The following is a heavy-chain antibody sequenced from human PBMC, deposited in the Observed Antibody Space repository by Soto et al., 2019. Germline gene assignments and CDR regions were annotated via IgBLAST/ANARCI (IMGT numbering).Heavy chain of an antibody. J-gene: IGHJ2*01. CDR2: VYYSGGT. Sequence: PSETLSLTCTVSLGSVSNADHYWSWIRQPPGKGLEWIAYVYYSGGTNYNPSLKSRVTISMDTSKNQFALKLNSVTAADTAIYYCAGGDDRYKSGSGGRGVLVTV. CDR1: LGSVSNADHY. V-gene: IGHV4-61*08. D-gene: IGHD5-12*01. CDR3: AGGDDRYKSGS.